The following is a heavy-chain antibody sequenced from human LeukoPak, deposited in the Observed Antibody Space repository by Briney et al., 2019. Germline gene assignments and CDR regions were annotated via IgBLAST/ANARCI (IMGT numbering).Heavy chain of an antibody. V-gene: IGHV3-23*01. Sequence: PGGSLRLSCAASGFTFSSYWMHWVRQAPGKGLEWVSGISGSGGYTYYADSVKGRFTISRDNSKNTLYLQMNRLRDEDTAVYYCASGVVDNDAFDIWGQGTMVTVSS. CDR2: ISGSGGYT. J-gene: IGHJ3*02. CDR1: GFTFSSYW. CDR3: ASGVVDNDAFDI. D-gene: IGHD5-12*01.